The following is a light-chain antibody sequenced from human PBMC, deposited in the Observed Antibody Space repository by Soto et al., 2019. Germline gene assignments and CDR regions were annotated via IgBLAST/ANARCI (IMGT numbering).Light chain of an antibody. Sequence: DIQMTQSPSTLSASVGDRVTITCRASQSISSWLAWYQQKPGKAPKLLIYKSSSLASGVPSRFSGSGSGTEFTLTNSSLQREDFATYYCQKYNSYWAFGQGTKVEIK. CDR2: KSS. CDR3: QKYNSYWA. J-gene: IGKJ1*01. V-gene: IGKV1-5*03. CDR1: QSISSW.